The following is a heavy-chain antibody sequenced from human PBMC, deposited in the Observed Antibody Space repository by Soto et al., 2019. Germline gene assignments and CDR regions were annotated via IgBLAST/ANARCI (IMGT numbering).Heavy chain of an antibody. CDR2: ISAYNGNT. J-gene: IGHJ4*02. D-gene: IGHD6-13*01. CDR1: GYTFTSYA. CDR3: ARDLAAGGPCAY. V-gene: IGHV1-18*01. Sequence: QVQLVQSGAEVKKPGASVKVSCKTSGYTFTSYAISWVRQAPGQGLEWMGWISAYNGNTHYAQKLQGRVTMTTDTDTSTAYMELRSPRSDDTVVYYWARDLAAGGPCAYWGQGTLVTVSS.